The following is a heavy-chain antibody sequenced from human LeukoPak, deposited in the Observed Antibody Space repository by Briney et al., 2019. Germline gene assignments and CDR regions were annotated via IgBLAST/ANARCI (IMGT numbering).Heavy chain of an antibody. D-gene: IGHD6-6*01. V-gene: IGHV4-59*02. Sequence: PSETLSLTCTVSGGSVSSYYWSWIRQPPGKGLEWIGYIYYSGSTNYNPSLKSRVTISVDTSKNQFSLRLSSVTAADTAVYYCARARGSSSSFGAFDIWGQGTMVTVSS. CDR2: IYYSGST. CDR1: GGSVSSYY. CDR3: ARARGSSSSFGAFDI. J-gene: IGHJ3*02.